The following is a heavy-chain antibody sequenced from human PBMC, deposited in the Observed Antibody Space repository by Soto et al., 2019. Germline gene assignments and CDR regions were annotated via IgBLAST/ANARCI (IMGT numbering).Heavy chain of an antibody. D-gene: IGHD3-10*01. V-gene: IGHV3-33*01. Sequence: GGSLRLSCAASGFTFSNYGVHWVRQAPGKGLEWVAVIWYDGSSEYYTESVKGRFTISRDNSKNTLYLQMNSLRAEDTAVYYCARVPGSGTYYDNRIANDAFDIWGQGTLVTVSS. CDR1: GFTFSNYG. J-gene: IGHJ3*02. CDR3: ARVPGSGTYYDNRIANDAFDI. CDR2: IWYDGSSE.